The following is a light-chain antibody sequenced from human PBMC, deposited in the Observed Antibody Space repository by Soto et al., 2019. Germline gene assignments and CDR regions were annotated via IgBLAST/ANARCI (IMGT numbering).Light chain of an antibody. CDR2: GAS. V-gene: IGKV3-20*01. CDR1: QSVNKH. J-gene: IGKJ1*01. Sequence: EIVLTQSPATLSVSPRERATLSCRASQSVNKHLAWYQHKPGQAPRLLIYGASNRATGIPDRFSGSGSGTDFTLTISRLEPEDFAVYYCQQYGSSGTFGQGTKVDIK. CDR3: QQYGSSGT.